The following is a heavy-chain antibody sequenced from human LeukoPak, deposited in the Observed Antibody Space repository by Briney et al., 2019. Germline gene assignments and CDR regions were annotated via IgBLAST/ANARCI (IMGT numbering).Heavy chain of an antibody. J-gene: IGHJ4*02. D-gene: IGHD4-17*01. CDR2: ISSSSSYI. CDR1: GFSFSYYS. Sequence: GGSLRLSCAASGFSFSYYSMNWVRQAPGKGLEWVSSISSSSSYIYYADSVKGRFTISRDNAKNSLYLQMNSLRAEDTAVYYCASYGDYDRGYFDYWGQETLVTVSS. V-gene: IGHV3-21*01. CDR3: ASYGDYDRGYFDY.